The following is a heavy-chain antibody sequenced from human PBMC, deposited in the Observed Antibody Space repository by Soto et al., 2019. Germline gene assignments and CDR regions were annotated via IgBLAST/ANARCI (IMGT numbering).Heavy chain of an antibody. D-gene: IGHD2-2*01. CDR1: GYTFSNYG. Sequence: QVQLVQSGGEVKRPGASVKVSCKTSGYTFSNYGITWVRQAPGQPLEWLGWISLYSDDTNYAQKFQGRVSMTTDTSTTTAYMELRSLRSDDTAVYYCARVVPGAEAWFGPWGQVTLFTVSS. V-gene: IGHV1-18*01. CDR2: ISLYSDDT. J-gene: IGHJ5*02. CDR3: ARVVPGAEAWFGP.